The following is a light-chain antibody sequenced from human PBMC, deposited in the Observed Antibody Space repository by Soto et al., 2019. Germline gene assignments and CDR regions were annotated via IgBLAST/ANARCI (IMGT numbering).Light chain of an antibody. J-gene: IGKJ1*01. CDR1: QTISSW. CDR3: QQSYSTVWT. CDR2: DAS. V-gene: IGKV1-5*01. Sequence: DIQMTQSPSTLSGSVGDRVTITCRASQTISSWLAWYQQKPGKAPKLLIYDASSLESGVPSSFSGSGSGTEFTLTISSLQPEDFATYYCQQSYSTVWTFGQGTKVDIK.